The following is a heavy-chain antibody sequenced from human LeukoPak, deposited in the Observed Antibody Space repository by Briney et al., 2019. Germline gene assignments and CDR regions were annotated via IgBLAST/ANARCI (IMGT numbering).Heavy chain of an antibody. V-gene: IGHV1-69*06. CDR2: IIPIFGTA. CDR1: GGTFSSYA. CDR3: ASLILTGYAGGLDAFDI. J-gene: IGHJ3*02. Sequence: SVKVSCKASGGTFSSYAISWVRQAPGQGLEWMGGIIPIFGTANYAQKFQGRVTITADKSTSTAYMELSSLRSEDTAVYYCASLILTGYAGGLDAFDIWGQGTMVTVSS. D-gene: IGHD3-9*01.